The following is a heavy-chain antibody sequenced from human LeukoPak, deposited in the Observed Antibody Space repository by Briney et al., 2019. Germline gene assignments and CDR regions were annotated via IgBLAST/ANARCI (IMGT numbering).Heavy chain of an antibody. CDR1: GYTFTSYG. J-gene: IGHJ6*02. CDR2: ISAYNGNT. Sequence: ASVKVSCKASGYTFTSYGISWVRQAPGQGLEWMGWISAYNGNTNYAQKLQGRVTMTTDTSTSTAYMELRSLRSDDTAVYYCARDFSGALWTTPSHRYYYGMDVWGQGTTVTVSS. CDR3: ARDFSGALWTTPSHRYYYGMDV. V-gene: IGHV1-18*01. D-gene: IGHD3/OR15-3a*01.